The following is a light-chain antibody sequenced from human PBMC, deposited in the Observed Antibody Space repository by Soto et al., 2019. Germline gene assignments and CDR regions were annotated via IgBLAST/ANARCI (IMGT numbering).Light chain of an antibody. CDR1: QSVSIY. CDR3: QQRSNWPLT. V-gene: IGKV3-11*01. Sequence: EIVLTRSPATLSLSPGERATLSCRASQSVSIYLAWYQQKPGQAPRLLVYDASNRATGIPARFSGSGSGTDFTLTISSLEPEDSAVYYCQQRSNWPLTFGGGTKVDIK. CDR2: DAS. J-gene: IGKJ4*01.